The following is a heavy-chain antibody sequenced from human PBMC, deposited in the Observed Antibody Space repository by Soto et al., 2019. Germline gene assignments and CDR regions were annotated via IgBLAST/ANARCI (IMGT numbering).Heavy chain of an antibody. CDR3: AREGYCSGGSCCSYDNYYYGMDV. Sequence: SETLSLTCTVSGGSISSGDYYWSWIRQPPGKGLEWIGYIYYSGSTYYNPSLKSRVTISVDTSKNQFSLKLSSVTAADTAVYYCAREGYCSGGSCCSYDNYYYGMDVWGQGTTVTVSS. J-gene: IGHJ6*02. CDR2: IYYSGST. CDR1: GGSISSGDYY. V-gene: IGHV4-30-4*01. D-gene: IGHD2-15*01.